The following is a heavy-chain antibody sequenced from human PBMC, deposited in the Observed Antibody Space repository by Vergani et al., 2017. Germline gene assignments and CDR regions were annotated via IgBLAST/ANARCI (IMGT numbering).Heavy chain of an antibody. J-gene: IGHJ5*02. V-gene: IGHV4-59*01. CDR2: IYYSGST. CDR3: ARERIAAAVNWFDP. CDR1: GGSISSYY. Sequence: QVQLQESGPGVEKASQTLSLTCSVSGGSISSYYWSWIRQPPGKGLEWIGYIYYSGSTNYNPSLKSRVTISVDTSKNQFSLKLSSVTAADTAVYYCARERIAAAVNWFDPWGQGTLVTVSS. D-gene: IGHD6-13*01.